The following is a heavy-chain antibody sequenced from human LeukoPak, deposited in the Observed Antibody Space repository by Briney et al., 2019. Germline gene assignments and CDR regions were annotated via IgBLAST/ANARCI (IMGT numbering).Heavy chain of an antibody. CDR1: GCSFTNYW. D-gene: IGHD5-18*01. J-gene: IGHJ5*01. CDR2: IYPGDSDT. Sequence: GESLKISCKGSGCSFTNYWIGWVRQMPGKGLEWMGIIYPGDSDTKYSPSFQGQVTISADKSISTAYLQWSSLKASDTAMYYCARPGRDGGYSYGFDCWGQGTLVTVSS. V-gene: IGHV5-51*01. CDR3: ARPGRDGGYSYGFDC.